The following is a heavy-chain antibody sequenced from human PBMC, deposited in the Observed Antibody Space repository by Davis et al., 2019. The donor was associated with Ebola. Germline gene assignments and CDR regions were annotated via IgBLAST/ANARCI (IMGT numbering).Heavy chain of an antibody. CDR3: TTDLRGTSY. CDR1: GFTFSSYS. J-gene: IGHJ4*02. D-gene: IGHD3-10*01. Sequence: HTGGSLRLSCAASGFTFSSYSMNWVRQAPGKGLEWVSYINVDDSRINYADSMKGRVTISRDNAKSTLYLQMNSLRVEDTALYYCTTDLRGTSYWGQGTLVTVSS. CDR2: INVDDSRI. V-gene: IGHV3-74*01.